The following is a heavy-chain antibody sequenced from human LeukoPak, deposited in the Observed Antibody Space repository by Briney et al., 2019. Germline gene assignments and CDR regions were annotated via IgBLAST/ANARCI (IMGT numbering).Heavy chain of an antibody. CDR2: INPNSGGT. V-gene: IGHV1-2*02. CDR3: ARDRITMVRGVIGRYNWFDP. Sequence: ASVKVSCKASGYTFTGYYMHWVRQAPGQGLEWMGWINPNSGGTNYAQKFQGRVTMTRDTSISTAYMELSRLRSDDTAVYYCARDRITMVRGVIGRYNWFDPWGQGTLVTVSS. D-gene: IGHD3-10*01. J-gene: IGHJ5*02. CDR1: GYTFTGYY.